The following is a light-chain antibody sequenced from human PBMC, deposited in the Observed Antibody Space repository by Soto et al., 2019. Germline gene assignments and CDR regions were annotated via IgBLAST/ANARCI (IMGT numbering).Light chain of an antibody. CDR3: CSYAGTSLWV. Sequence: QSALTQPRSVSGSPGQSVTISCTGTSSDVGGYNYVSWYQQHPGKAPKLVIYDVSKRPSGVPDRFSGSKSGSTASLTISGLQAEDEADYYCCSYAGTSLWVFGGGTKLTVL. J-gene: IGLJ3*02. V-gene: IGLV2-11*01. CDR2: DVS. CDR1: SSDVGGYNY.